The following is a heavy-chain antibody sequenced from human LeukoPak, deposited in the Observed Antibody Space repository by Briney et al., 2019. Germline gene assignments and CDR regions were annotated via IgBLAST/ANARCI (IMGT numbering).Heavy chain of an antibody. CDR3: AREGYCNSTSCYKPFDL. J-gene: IGHJ4*02. D-gene: IGHD2-2*01. CDR2: ISAYNGNT. CDR1: GYTFTSYG. V-gene: IGHV1-18*01. Sequence: ASVKVSCKASGYTFTSYGISWVRQAPGQGLEWMGWISAYNGNTNYAQKLQGRVTMTTDTSTSTAYMELRSLRSDDTAVYYCAREGYCNSTSCYKPFDLWGQGTLVTVSS.